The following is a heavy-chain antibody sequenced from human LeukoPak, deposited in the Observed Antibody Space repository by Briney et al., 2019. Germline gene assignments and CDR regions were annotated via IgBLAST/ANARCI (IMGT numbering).Heavy chain of an antibody. V-gene: IGHV4-39*07. Sequence: SETLSLTCTVSGGSISRSGYYWGWIRQTPGKGLEWIGSIYYSGGTYYKSSLKSRVTISLDTSENQFSLKLSSVTAADTAVYYCARARHGYIYGYRPNELGHFFDYWGQGTLVTVSS. CDR1: GGSISRSGYY. D-gene: IGHD5-18*01. J-gene: IGHJ4*02. CDR3: ARARHGYIYGYRPNELGHFFDY. CDR2: IYYSGGT.